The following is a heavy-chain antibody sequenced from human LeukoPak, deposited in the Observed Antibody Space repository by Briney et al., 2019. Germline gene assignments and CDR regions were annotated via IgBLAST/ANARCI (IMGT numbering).Heavy chain of an antibody. CDR1: GGSISSSSYY. J-gene: IGHJ3*02. CDR2: IYYSGST. V-gene: IGHV4-39*07. D-gene: IGHD3-3*01. CDR3: ARDFWSGYYKDAFDI. Sequence: SETLSLTCTVSGGSISSSSYYWGWIRQPPGKGLEWIGSIYYSGSTYYNPSLKSRVTISVDTSKNQFSLKLSSVTAADTAVYYCARDFWSGYYKDAFDIWGQGTMVTVSS.